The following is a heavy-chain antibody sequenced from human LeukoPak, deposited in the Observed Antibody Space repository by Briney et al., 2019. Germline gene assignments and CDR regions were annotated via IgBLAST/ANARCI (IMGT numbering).Heavy chain of an antibody. Sequence: PSETLSLTCTVSGGSISSYYWSWIRQPPGKGLEWIGYIYYSGSTNYNPSLKSRVTISVDTSKNQFSLKLSSVTAADTAVYYCARLQDGYPGGWFDPWGQGTLVTVSS. CDR1: GGSISSYY. V-gene: IGHV4-59*01. D-gene: IGHD5-12*01. J-gene: IGHJ5*02. CDR3: ARLQDGYPGGWFDP. CDR2: IYYSGST.